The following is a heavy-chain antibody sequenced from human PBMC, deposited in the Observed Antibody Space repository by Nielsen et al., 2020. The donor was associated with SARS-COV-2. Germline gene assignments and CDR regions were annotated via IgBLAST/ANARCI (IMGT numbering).Heavy chain of an antibody. CDR1: GGSFTGYY. CDR3: ARAPEHTIFGVVKDYFDY. J-gene: IGHJ4*02. V-gene: IGHV4-34*01. D-gene: IGHD3-3*01. Sequence: SETLSLTCAVYGGSFTGYYWSWVRQPPGKGLEWIGEINHGRSTNYNPSLKNGVTISVDTSKNQFSLKLSSVTAADTAVYYCARAPEHTIFGVVKDYFDYWGQGTLVTVSS. CDR2: INHGRST.